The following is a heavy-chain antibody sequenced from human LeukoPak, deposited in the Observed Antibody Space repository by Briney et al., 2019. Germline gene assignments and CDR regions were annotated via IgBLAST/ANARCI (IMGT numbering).Heavy chain of an antibody. CDR2: IYYSGST. D-gene: IGHD4-11*01. CDR3: ARGRNDYSNYWFDP. Sequence: SETPSLTCSVSGGSISSYYWSWIRQPPGKGLEWIGYIYYSGSTNYNPSLKSRVTISVDTSKNQFSLKLSSVTAADTAVYYCARGRNDYSNYWFDPWGQGTLVTVSS. CDR1: GGSISSYY. V-gene: IGHV4-59*01. J-gene: IGHJ5*02.